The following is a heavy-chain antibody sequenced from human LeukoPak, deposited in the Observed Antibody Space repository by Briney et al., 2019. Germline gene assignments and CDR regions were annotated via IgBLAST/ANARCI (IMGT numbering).Heavy chain of an antibody. D-gene: IGHD6-19*01. CDR1: GFSFSVYS. V-gene: IGHV3-48*01. CDR2: ISGSGSI. CDR3: ARDLAVAGIGDGMDV. J-gene: IGHJ6*02. Sequence: PGGSLRLSCAASGFSFSVYSMNWVRQAPGKGLEWVSYISGSGSIYYADSVKGRFTISRDNSKNTLYLQMNSLRAEDTAVYYCARDLAVAGIGDGMDVWGQGTTVTVSS.